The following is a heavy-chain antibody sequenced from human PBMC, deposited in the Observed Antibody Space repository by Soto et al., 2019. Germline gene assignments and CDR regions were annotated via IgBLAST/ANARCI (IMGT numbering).Heavy chain of an antibody. J-gene: IGHJ4*02. CDR2: INSDGSST. CDR3: ARDLNYYGSGSYYN. CDR1: GFTFSSYW. Sequence: GGSLRLSCAASGFTFSSYWMHWVRQAPGKGLEWVSRINSDGSSTSYADSVKGRFTISRDNAKNTLYLQMDSLRAEDTTAYYGARDLNYYGSGSYYNWGQGTLVTVSS. V-gene: IGHV3-74*01. D-gene: IGHD3-10*01.